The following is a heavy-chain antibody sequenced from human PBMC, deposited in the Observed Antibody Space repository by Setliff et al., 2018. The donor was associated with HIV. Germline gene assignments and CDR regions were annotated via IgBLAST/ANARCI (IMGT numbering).Heavy chain of an antibody. D-gene: IGHD6-19*01. CDR2: IYSTGYT. J-gene: IGHJ4*01. CDR3: ARNQGDSSGWYAGDF. CDR1: GGSISNYY. Sequence: PSETLSLTCTVSGGSISNYYWSWIRQPPGKGLEWIGYIYSTGYTNYHPSLKTRATISLDTSKSQFSLRLTSVTATDTAIYYCARNQGDSSGWYAGDFWGHGTLVTVSS. V-gene: IGHV4-4*09.